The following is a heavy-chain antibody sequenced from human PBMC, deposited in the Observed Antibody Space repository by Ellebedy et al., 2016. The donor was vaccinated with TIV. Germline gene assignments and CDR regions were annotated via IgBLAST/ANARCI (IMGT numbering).Heavy chain of an antibody. J-gene: IGHJ4*02. Sequence: GESLKISXTASGFTFTNYGMHWVRQAPGKGLEWVALISNDGNSKYYADSVKGRFTISRDNSRNTVYLQVDRLTTDDTAEYYCARGQQWLINHWGQGTLVTVSS. D-gene: IGHD6-19*01. V-gene: IGHV3-30*03. CDR3: ARGQQWLINH. CDR2: ISNDGNSK. CDR1: GFTFTNYG.